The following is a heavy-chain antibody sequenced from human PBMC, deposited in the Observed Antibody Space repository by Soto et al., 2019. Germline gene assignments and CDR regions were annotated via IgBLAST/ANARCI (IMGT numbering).Heavy chain of an antibody. Sequence: PSETLSLTCAVYGGSFSGYYWSWIRQPPGKGREWIGEINHSGSTNYNPSLKSRVTISVDTSKNQFSLKLSSVTAADTAVYYCARRTVVVVADTHIDYWGQGTLVTVAS. CDR1: GGSFSGYY. CDR3: ARRTVVVVADTHIDY. J-gene: IGHJ4*02. D-gene: IGHD2-15*01. CDR2: INHSGST. V-gene: IGHV4-34*01.